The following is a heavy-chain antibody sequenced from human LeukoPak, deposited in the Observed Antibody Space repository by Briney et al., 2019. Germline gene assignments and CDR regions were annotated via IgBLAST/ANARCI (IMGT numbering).Heavy chain of an antibody. D-gene: IGHD4-17*01. CDR1: GFTFSSYA. J-gene: IGHJ4*02. Sequence: GGSLRLSCAASGFTFSSYAMHWVRQAPGKGLEWVAVISYDGSNKYYADSVKGRFTISRDKSKNTLYLQMNSLRAEDTAVYYCALVTTVTAIDYWGQGTLVTVSS. CDR3: ALVTTVTAIDY. V-gene: IGHV3-30-3*01. CDR2: ISYDGSNK.